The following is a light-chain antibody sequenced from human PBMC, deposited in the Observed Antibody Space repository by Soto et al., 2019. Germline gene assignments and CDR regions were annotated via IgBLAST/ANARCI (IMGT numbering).Light chain of an antibody. J-gene: IGLJ1*01. Sequence: QSVLTQPASVSGSPGQSITISCTGTSSDVARYNYVSWYQQHPVKAPKLIIYDVANRPSGVSDRFSASKSGNTASLTISGLQADDEAGYYCSSYTSSSTPYVFGTGTKVTVL. V-gene: IGLV2-14*01. CDR1: SSDVARYNY. CDR2: DVA. CDR3: SSYTSSSTPYV.